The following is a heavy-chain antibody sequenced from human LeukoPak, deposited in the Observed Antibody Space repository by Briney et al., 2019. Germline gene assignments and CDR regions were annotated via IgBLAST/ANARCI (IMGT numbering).Heavy chain of an antibody. Sequence: GGSLRLSCAASGFTFSSYGMHWVRQAPGKGLEWVAVIWYDGSNKYYADSVKGRFTISRDNSENTLYLQMNSLRAEDTAVYYCARTTTSLRGAFDIWGQGTMVTVSS. CDR2: IWYDGSNK. J-gene: IGHJ3*02. CDR3: ARTTTSLRGAFDI. CDR1: GFTFSSYG. D-gene: IGHD1-1*01. V-gene: IGHV3-33*01.